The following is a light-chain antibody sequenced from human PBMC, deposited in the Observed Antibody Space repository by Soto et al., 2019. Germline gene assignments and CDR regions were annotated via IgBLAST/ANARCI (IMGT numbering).Light chain of an antibody. CDR1: SSDVGDYIY. V-gene: IGLV2-11*01. J-gene: IGLJ1*01. CDR3: CSYAGSYTYV. CDR2: DVT. Sequence: QLVLTQPRSVSGSPGQSVTISCTGTSSDVGDYIYVSWYQQHPGKAPKLMIYDVTKRPSGVPDRFSGSKSGNTASLTISGLQAEDEADYYCCSYAGSYTYVFGTGTQLTVL.